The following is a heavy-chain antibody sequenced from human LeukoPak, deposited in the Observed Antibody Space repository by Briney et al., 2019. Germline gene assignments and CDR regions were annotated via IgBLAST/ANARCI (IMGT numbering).Heavy chain of an antibody. CDR2: IYYSGST. CDR3: ARIAGGAFDI. CDR1: GGSISSSSYY. V-gene: IGHV4-39*01. D-gene: IGHD3-16*01. J-gene: IGHJ3*02. Sequence: SETLSLTCTVSGGSISSSSYYWGWIRQPPGKGLEWIGSIYYSGSTYYNPSLKSRVTISVDTSKNQFSLELSSVTAADTAVYYCARIAGGAFDIWGQGTMVTVSS.